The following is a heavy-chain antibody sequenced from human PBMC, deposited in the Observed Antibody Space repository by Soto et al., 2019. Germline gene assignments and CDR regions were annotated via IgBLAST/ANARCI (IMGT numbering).Heavy chain of an antibody. D-gene: IGHD3-16*01. Sequence: SQTLSLTCAISGDSVSGNSAAWNWIRHSLSRGLEWLGRTYYRSKWYNDYAVSVKSRITVTPDTSKNQFSLHLNSVTPEDTAVYYWAREFPYYESSDSYFDYSGQGALVTVSS. CDR1: GDSVSGNSAA. CDR3: AREFPYYESSDSYFDY. V-gene: IGHV6-1*01. J-gene: IGHJ4*02. CDR2: TYYRSKWYN.